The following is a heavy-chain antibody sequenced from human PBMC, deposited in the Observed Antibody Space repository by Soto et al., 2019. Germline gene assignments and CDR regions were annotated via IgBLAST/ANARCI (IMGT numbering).Heavy chain of an antibody. CDR1: GFTFSSYD. CDR2: MSSNGGTT. J-gene: IGHJ4*02. Sequence: EVQLAESVGGMVQPGGSLRLSCVASGFTFSSYDMHWVRQAPGKGLEYVSSMSSNGGTTYYGNSVKGRFTISRDKSKNTLYLQMGSLRAADMAVYYCVRRVAGNYDYWGQGTLVTVSS. V-gene: IGHV3-64*01. CDR3: VRRVAGNYDY. D-gene: IGHD1-7*01.